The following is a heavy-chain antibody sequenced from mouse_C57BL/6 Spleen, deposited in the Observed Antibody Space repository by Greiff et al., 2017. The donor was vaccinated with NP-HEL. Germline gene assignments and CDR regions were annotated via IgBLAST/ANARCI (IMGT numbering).Heavy chain of an antibody. J-gene: IGHJ2*01. CDR2: ISNGGGST. CDR1: GFTFSDYY. V-gene: IGHV5-12*01. D-gene: IGHD2-3*01. CDR3: ARGDGYYYFDY. Sequence: DVKLVESGGGLVQPGGSLKLSCAASGFTFSDYYMYWVRQTPEKRLEWVAYISNGGGSTYYPDTVKGRFTISRDNAKNTLYLQMSRLKSEDTAMYYCARGDGYYYFDYWGQGTTLTVSS.